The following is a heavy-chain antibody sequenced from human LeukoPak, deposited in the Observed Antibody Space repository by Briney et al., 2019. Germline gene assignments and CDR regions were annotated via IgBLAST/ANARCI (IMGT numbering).Heavy chain of an antibody. CDR1: GFTVSNNY. D-gene: IGHD5-18*01. J-gene: IGHJ4*02. CDR2: IYSGGST. CDR3: ASLGYSYGNHHFDY. V-gene: IGHV3-66*01. Sequence: PGGSLRLSCAASGFTVSNNYMSWVRQAPGKGLEWVSVIYSGGSTYYADSVKGRFTISRDNSKNTLYLQMNSLRAEDTAVYYCASLGYSYGNHHFDYRGQGTLVTVSS.